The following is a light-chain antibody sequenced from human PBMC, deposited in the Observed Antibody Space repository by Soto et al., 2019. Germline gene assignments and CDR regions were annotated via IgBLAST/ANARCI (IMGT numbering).Light chain of an antibody. J-gene: IGKJ3*01. CDR1: QSVSSSY. CDR3: QQYGSSPFT. V-gene: IGKV3-20*01. CDR2: GAS. Sequence: EIVLTQSPGTLSLSPGERATLSCMASQSVSSSYLAWYLQKPGQAPGLLIYGASSRATGIPDRFSGSGSGTEFTLTISRLEPEDFAVSYCQQYGSSPFTFGPGTKVDIK.